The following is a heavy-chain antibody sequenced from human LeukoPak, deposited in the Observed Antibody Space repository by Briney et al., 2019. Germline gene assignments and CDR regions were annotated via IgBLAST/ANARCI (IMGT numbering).Heavy chain of an antibody. J-gene: IGHJ4*02. D-gene: IGHD2-21*02. CDR3: VASSCGGDCYSGLDN. Sequence: TGGSLRLSCAASEFTFSNYAMNWVRQAPGKGLEWVSAISGSGGGTYYADSVKGRFTISRDNSKNTLYLQMNSLTVEDTAVYFCVASSCGGDCYSGLDNWGQGTLVTVSS. CDR1: EFTFSNYA. V-gene: IGHV3-23*01. CDR2: ISGSGGGT.